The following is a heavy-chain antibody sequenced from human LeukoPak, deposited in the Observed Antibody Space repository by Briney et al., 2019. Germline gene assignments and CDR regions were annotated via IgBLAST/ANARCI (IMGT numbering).Heavy chain of an antibody. V-gene: IGHV1-18*01. CDR1: GYTFTSYG. CDR3: ATTRYCSSTSCLRPFDY. Sequence: ASVKVSCKASGYTFTSYGISWVRQAPGQGLEWMGWIRAYNGSTNYAQKLQGRVTMTTDTSTSTAYMELRSLRSDDTAVYYCATTRYCSSTSCLRPFDYWGQGTLVTVSS. D-gene: IGHD2-2*01. J-gene: IGHJ4*02. CDR2: IRAYNGST.